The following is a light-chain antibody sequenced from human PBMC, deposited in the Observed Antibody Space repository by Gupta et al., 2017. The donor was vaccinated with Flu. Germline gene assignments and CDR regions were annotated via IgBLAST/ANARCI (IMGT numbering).Light chain of an antibody. J-gene: IGKJ3*01. Sequence: EIVLTQSPATLSLSPGERATLSCRDSQSVSSYLAWYQQKPGQAPRLLIYDASNRATGIPARFSGSGYGTDFTLTISSREHEDCAVYYCQHRSNLFTFGHGTKVDIK. CDR2: DAS. V-gene: IGKV3-11*01. CDR1: QSVSSY. CDR3: QHRSNLFT.